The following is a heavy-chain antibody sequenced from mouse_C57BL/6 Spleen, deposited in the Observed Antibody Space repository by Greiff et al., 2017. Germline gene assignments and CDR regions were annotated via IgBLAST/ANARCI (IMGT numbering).Heavy chain of an antibody. CDR3: ARELGHYYAMDY. CDR2: ISDGGSYT. Sequence: DVHLVESGGGLVKPGGSLKLSCAASGFTFSSYAMSWVRQTPEKRLEWVATISDGGSYTYYPDNVKGRFTISRDNAKNNLYLQMSHLKSEDTAMYYCARELGHYYAMDYWGQGTSVTVSS. CDR1: GFTFSSYA. V-gene: IGHV5-4*01. J-gene: IGHJ4*01. D-gene: IGHD4-1*01.